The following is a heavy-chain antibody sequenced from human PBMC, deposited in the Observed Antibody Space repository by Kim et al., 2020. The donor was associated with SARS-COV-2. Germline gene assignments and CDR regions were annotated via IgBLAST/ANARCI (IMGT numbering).Heavy chain of an antibody. J-gene: IGHJ5*02. V-gene: IGHV3-21*01. D-gene: IGHD3-10*01. CDR3: ARDLITMVRGVWWFDP. Sequence: SVKGRFTISRDNAKTSLYLQMHSLRAEDTAVYYCARDLITMVRGVWWFDPWGQGTLVTVSS.